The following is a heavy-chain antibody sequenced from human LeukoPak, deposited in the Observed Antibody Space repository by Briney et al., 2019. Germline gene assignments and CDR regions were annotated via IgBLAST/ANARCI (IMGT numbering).Heavy chain of an antibody. Sequence: PSETLSLTCTVSGYSISSGYYWGWIRQPPGKGLEWTGSIDHSGSTYYNPSLKSRITISVDTSKNQFSLKLSSVTAADTAVYYCARNLIPEQLVLNFWGQGTLVTVSS. CDR3: ARNLIPEQLVLNF. CDR2: IDHSGST. D-gene: IGHD6-13*01. V-gene: IGHV4-38-2*02. J-gene: IGHJ4*02. CDR1: GYSISSGYY.